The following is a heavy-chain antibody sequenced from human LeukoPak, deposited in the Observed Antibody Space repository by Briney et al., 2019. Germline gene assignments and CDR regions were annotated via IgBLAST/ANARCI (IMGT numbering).Heavy chain of an antibody. D-gene: IGHD3-10*01. J-gene: IGHJ3*02. Sequence: PSETLSLTCAVSGYSISSGYYWSWIRQPPGKGLEWIGSFYYSGSTDYNPSLKSRVTISVDTSKNQFSLKLSSVTAADTAVYYCARARRYYGSGSYHHAFDIWGQGTMVTVSS. CDR1: GYSISSGYY. V-gene: IGHV4-30-4*08. CDR3: ARARRYYGSGSYHHAFDI. CDR2: FYYSGST.